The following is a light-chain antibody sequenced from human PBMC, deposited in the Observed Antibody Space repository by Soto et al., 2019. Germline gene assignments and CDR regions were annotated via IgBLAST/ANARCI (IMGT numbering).Light chain of an antibody. CDR2: GAS. CDR3: QQYVTSRRT. V-gene: IGKV3-20*01. CDR1: LSVSGSQ. J-gene: IGKJ1*01. Sequence: VLTMYPGSLSLSPGERATLSSRVSLSVSGSQLAWYQQKPGQPPRLLIHGASSRAAGIPDRFSGSGSGTDFTLTISRLEPDDFAAYYCQQYVTSRRTFAPGTKV.